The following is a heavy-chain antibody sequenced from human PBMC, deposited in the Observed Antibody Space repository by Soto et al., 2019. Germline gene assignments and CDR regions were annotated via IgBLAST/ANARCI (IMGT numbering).Heavy chain of an antibody. CDR3: ASGGSTVTREFDY. Sequence: QVQLVQSGAEVKKPGASVKVSCKASGYTFTGFYMHWVRQAPGQGLEWMGWINPNSGVTEYAQNFQGWVTMTRDTSISTAYMELNRLKSDDTAVYYCASGGSTVTREFDYWGQGTLVSVSS. V-gene: IGHV1-2*04. D-gene: IGHD4-17*01. CDR2: INPNSGVT. J-gene: IGHJ4*02. CDR1: GYTFTGFY.